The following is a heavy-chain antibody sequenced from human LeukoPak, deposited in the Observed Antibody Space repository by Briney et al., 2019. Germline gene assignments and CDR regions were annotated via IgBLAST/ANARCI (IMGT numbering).Heavy chain of an antibody. CDR1: GFTLSNYL. CDR2: IKQDGSEK. V-gene: IGHV3-7*01. J-gene: IGHJ4*02. Sequence: PGGSLRLSCAASGFTLSNYLMSWVRQAPGKGLEWVASIKQDGSEKNYVDSVKGRFTISTDNAKNSLYLQMDSLRADDTAVYYCARGRAKNDYWGQGTLVTVSP. CDR3: ARGRAKNDY.